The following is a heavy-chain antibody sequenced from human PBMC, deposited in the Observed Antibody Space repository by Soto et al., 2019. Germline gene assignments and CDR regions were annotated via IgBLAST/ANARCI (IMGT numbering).Heavy chain of an antibody. CDR3: ARDKRFLEWLFPFPKPRIDP. CDR2: ISGSSDTI. Sequence: GGSLRLSCAASGFTLSSYNMNWVRQAPGKGLEWVSYISGSSDTIYYADSVKGRFTISRDNAKNSLYLQMDSLRSEDTAVYYCARDKRFLEWLFPFPKPRIDPWGQGTLVTVSS. CDR1: GFTLSSYN. V-gene: IGHV3-48*01. D-gene: IGHD3-3*01. J-gene: IGHJ5*02.